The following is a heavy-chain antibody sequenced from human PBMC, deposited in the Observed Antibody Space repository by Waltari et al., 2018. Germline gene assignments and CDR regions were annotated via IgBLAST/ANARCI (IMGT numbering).Heavy chain of an antibody. D-gene: IGHD6-13*01. CDR2: IYYSGST. CDR1: GGTFSSYA. V-gene: IGHV4-39*07. CDR3: ARESSSWGIDY. Sequence: QVQLVQSGAEVKKPGSSVKVSCKASGGTFSSYAISWVRQAPGQGLEWIGSIYYSGSTYYNPSLKSRVTISVDTSKNQFSLKLSSVTAADTAVYYCARESSSWGIDYWGQGTLVTVSS. J-gene: IGHJ4*02.